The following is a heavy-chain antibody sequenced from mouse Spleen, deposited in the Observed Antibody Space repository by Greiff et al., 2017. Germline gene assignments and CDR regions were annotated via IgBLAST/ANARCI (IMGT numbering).Heavy chain of an antibody. CDR3: ARGGFYYYGSSFYWYFDV. V-gene: IGHV1-81*01. J-gene: IGHJ1*03. CDR1: GYTFTSYG. D-gene: IGHD1-1*01. Sequence: VQLQESGAELARPGASVKLSCKASGYTFTSYGISWVKQRTGQGLEWIGEIYPRSGNTYYNEKFKGKATLTADKSSSTAYMELRSLTSEDSAVYFCARGGFYYYGSSFYWYFDVWGTGTTVTVSS. CDR2: IYPRSGNT.